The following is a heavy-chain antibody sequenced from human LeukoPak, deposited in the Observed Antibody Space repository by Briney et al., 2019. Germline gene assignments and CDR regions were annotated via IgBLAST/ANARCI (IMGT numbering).Heavy chain of an antibody. J-gene: IGHJ4*02. V-gene: IGHV4-34*01. CDR1: GGSFSGYY. CDR2: INHSGST. Sequence: PSETLSLTCAVYGGSFSGYYWSWIRQPPGKGLEWIGEINHSGSTNYNPSLKSRVTISVDTSKNQFSLKLSSVTAADTAVYYCARGDYGGYSGPADYWGQGTLVTVSS. CDR3: ARGDYGGYSGPADY. D-gene: IGHD4-23*01.